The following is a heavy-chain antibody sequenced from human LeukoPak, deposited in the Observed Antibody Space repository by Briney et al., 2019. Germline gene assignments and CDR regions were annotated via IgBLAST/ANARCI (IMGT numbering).Heavy chain of an antibody. Sequence: ASVKVSCKASGYTFTSYVISWVRQAPGQGLEWMGWISAYNGNTNYAQKLQGRVTMTTDTSTSTAYMELRSLRSDDTAVYYCAVLTTVTKVEAFDIWGQGTMVTVSS. V-gene: IGHV1-18*01. CDR2: ISAYNGNT. CDR3: AVLTTVTKVEAFDI. CDR1: GYTFTSYV. D-gene: IGHD4-17*01. J-gene: IGHJ3*02.